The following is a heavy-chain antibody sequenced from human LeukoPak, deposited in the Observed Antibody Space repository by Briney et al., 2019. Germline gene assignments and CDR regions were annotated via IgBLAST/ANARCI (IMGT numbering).Heavy chain of an antibody. CDR1: GFTFSDYA. Sequence: GGSLRLSCAASGFTFSDYAMSWVRQAPGKGLEWVSAISGSASSTYHADSVKGRFTISRDNSKNTLYLQMNSLGAEDTAVYYCAKERRGLSYSSGWYGHDFDYWGQGTLVTVSS. D-gene: IGHD6-19*01. CDR2: ISGSASST. V-gene: IGHV3-23*01. CDR3: AKERRGLSYSSGWYGHDFDY. J-gene: IGHJ4*02.